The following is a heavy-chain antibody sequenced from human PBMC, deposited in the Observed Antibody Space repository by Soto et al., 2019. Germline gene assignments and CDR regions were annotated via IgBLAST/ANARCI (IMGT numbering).Heavy chain of an antibody. J-gene: IGHJ4*02. Sequence: SETLSLTCTVSGCTISSYYWSWIRQPPGKGLEWIGYIYYSGSTNYNPSLKSRVTISVDTSKNQFYLKLRYVNAADTAVYCCARDGYCSGCSCYLDYWGQGTLVTVSS. CDR3: ARDGYCSGCSCYLDY. CDR1: GCTISSYY. V-gene: IGHV4-59*01. D-gene: IGHD2-15*01. CDR2: IYYSGST.